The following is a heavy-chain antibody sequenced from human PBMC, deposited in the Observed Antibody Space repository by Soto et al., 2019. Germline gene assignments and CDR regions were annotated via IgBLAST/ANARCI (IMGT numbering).Heavy chain of an antibody. CDR1: GGTFSSYA. J-gene: IGHJ4*02. D-gene: IGHD3-10*01. V-gene: IGHV1-69*13. Sequence: AASVKVSCKASGGTFSSYAISRVRQAPGQGLEWMGGIIPIFGTANYAQKFQGRVTITADESTSTAYMELSSLRSEDTAVYYCARTLYYYGSGSYPYYFDYWGQGTLVTVSS. CDR3: ARTLYYYGSGSYPYYFDY. CDR2: IIPIFGTA.